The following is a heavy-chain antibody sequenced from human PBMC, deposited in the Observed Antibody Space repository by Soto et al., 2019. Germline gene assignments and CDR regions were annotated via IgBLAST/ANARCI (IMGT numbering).Heavy chain of an antibody. CDR2: INPNSGST. V-gene: IGHV1-46*01. CDR3: AREDHFVADY. J-gene: IGHJ4*02. Sequence: QVQLVQSGAEVKKPGASMRISCKASGYSFTAFYMYWVRQAPGQGPEWMGMINPNSGSTTYAPKFQGRVTMTRDRSATTVYMELRSLGSEDTAVYYCAREDHFVADYWGQGTLVIVSS. D-gene: IGHD6-6*01. CDR1: GYSFTAFY.